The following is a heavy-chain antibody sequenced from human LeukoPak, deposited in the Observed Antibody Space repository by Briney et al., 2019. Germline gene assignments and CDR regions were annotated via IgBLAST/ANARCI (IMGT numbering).Heavy chain of an antibody. J-gene: IGHJ4*02. D-gene: IGHD6-13*01. CDR1: GGTFSSYA. Sequence: GASVKVSCKTSGGTFSSYAISWVRQAPGQGLEWMGGIIPIFGTANYAQKFQGRVTITTDESTSTAYMELSSLRSEDTAVYYCARVRGSRRVWYFDYWGQGTLVTVSS. CDR2: IIPIFGTA. CDR3: ARVRGSRRVWYFDY. V-gene: IGHV1-69*05.